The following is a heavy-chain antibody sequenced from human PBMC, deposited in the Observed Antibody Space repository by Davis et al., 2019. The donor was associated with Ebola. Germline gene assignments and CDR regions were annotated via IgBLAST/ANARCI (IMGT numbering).Heavy chain of an antibody. CDR1: GFTFSDYY. D-gene: IGHD3-10*01. V-gene: IGHV3-11*06. Sequence: PGGSLRLSCAASGFTFSDYYMSWIRQAPGKGLEWVSYISSSSYTNYADSVKGRFTISRDNAKNSLYLQMNSLRAEDTAVYYCARSLYMVRGVIITGQVDYWGQGTLVTVSS. CDR2: ISSSSYT. J-gene: IGHJ4*02. CDR3: ARSLYMVRGVIITGQVDY.